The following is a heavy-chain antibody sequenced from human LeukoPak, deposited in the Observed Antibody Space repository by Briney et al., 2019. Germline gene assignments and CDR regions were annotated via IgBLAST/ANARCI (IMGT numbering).Heavy chain of an antibody. CDR1: GGSISSYY. D-gene: IGHD3-3*01. CDR3: ARGTTIFGVVITKYYYGMDV. Sequence: PSETLSLTCTVSGGSISSYYWSWIRQPPGKGLEWIGEINHSGSTNYNPSLKSRVTISVDTSKNQFSLKLSSVTAADTAVYYCARGTTIFGVVITKYYYGMDVWGQGTTVTVSS. J-gene: IGHJ6*02. CDR2: INHSGST. V-gene: IGHV4-34*01.